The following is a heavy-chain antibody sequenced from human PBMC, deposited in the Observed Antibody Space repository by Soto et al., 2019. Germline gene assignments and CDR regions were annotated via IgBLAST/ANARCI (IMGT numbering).Heavy chain of an antibody. Sequence: EVQLLESGGGLVQPGGSLRLSCAASGFTFSSYAMSWVRQAPGKGLAWVSAISGSGGSTYYADSVKGRFTISRDNSKNTLYLQMNSLRAEDTAVYYCAKDTGPGTIFSDWGQGTLVTVSS. CDR3: AKDTGPGTIFSD. J-gene: IGHJ4*02. D-gene: IGHD3-9*01. CDR1: GFTFSSYA. CDR2: ISGSGGST. V-gene: IGHV3-23*01.